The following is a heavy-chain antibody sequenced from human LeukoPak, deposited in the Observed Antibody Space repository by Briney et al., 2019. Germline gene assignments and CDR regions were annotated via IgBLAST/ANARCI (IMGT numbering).Heavy chain of an antibody. CDR2: FGRSGSDT. CDR1: GFAFGTSA. Sequence: GGSLRLSCAASGFAFGTSAMSWVRQAPGKGPEWVSTFGRSGSDTYYSDSVKGRFTIFRDNSKNTLYLQMNSLRDEDTAVYYCAKGSLGSWYYFDYWGQGTLVTVSS. D-gene: IGHD6-13*01. CDR3: AKGSLGSWYYFDY. J-gene: IGHJ4*02. V-gene: IGHV3-23*01.